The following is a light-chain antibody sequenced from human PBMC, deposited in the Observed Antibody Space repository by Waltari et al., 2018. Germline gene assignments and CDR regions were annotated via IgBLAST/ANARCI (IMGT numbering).Light chain of an antibody. Sequence: TQMTQSPSPLSGPVGDSVPIPCLASQSINVYLNWYQHKPGKAPTLLIYAASTLQNGVPSRFSGSGSETDFTLTISSLQPEDSAIYYCQQSYSTRALTFGGGTKVEI. V-gene: IGKV1-39*01. J-gene: IGKJ4*01. CDR2: AAS. CDR3: QQSYSTRALT. CDR1: QSINVY.